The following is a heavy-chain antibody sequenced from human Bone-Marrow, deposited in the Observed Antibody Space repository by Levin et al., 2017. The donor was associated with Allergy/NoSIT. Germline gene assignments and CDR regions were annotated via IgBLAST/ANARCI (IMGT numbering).Heavy chain of an antibody. Sequence: SETLSLTCTVSGGSISNYNYFWGWIRQPPGKGLDWIGSIYYSGNTYYNPALKSRVTISVDTSKNQFSLRLSSVTAADTAVYYCARHRGMRWQPSYYCAYWGQGTLVTVSS. CDR3: ARHRGMRWQPSYYCAY. D-gene: IGHD5-24*01. CDR1: GGSISNYNYF. V-gene: IGHV4-39*01. J-gene: IGHJ4*02. CDR2: IYYSGNT.